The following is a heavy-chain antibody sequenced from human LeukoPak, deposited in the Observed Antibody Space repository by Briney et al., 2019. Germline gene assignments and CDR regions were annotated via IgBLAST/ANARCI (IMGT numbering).Heavy chain of an antibody. Sequence: PETLSLTCTVSGGSISSYYWSWIRQPPGKGLEWIGDIYYSGSTNYNPSLKSRVTISLDTSKNQFSLKLSSVTAADTAVYYCARANRQLWSPNWFDPWGQGTLVTVSS. V-gene: IGHV4-59*01. CDR1: GGSISSYY. CDR2: IYYSGST. CDR3: ARANRQLWSPNWFDP. J-gene: IGHJ5*02. D-gene: IGHD5-18*01.